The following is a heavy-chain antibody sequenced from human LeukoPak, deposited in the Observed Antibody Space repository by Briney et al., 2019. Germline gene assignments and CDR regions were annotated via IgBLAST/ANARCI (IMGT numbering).Heavy chain of an antibody. J-gene: IGHJ4*02. V-gene: IGHV1-46*01. CDR2: INPSGGST. Sequence: ASVKVSYKASGYTFTSYYMHWVRQAPGQGLEWMGIINPSGGSTSYAQKFQGRGTMTRDMSTSTVYMELSSLRSEDTAVYYCASEGSSWYTLGYWGQGTLVTVSS. CDR3: ASEGSSWYTLGY. D-gene: IGHD6-13*01. CDR1: GYTFTSYY.